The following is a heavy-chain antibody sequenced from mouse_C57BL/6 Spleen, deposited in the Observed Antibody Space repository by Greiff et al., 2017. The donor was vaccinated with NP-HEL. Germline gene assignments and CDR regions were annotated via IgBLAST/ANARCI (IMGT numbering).Heavy chain of an antibody. Sequence: EVKLVESGGGLVKPGGSLKLSCAASGFTFSDYGMHWVRPAPEKGLEWVAYISSGSSTISYADTVKGRFTISRDNAKNTLFLQMTSLRSEDTAMCDCADTVGDSRDYWGQGTSVTVSS. D-gene: IGHD1-1*01. CDR2: ISSGSSTI. J-gene: IGHJ4*01. CDR3: ADTVGDSRDY. CDR1: GFTFSDYG. V-gene: IGHV5-17*01.